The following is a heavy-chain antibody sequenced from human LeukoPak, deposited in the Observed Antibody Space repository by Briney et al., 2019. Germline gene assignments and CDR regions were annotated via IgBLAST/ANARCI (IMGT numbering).Heavy chain of an antibody. Sequence: ASVKVSCKASGYTFTGYYLHWVRQAPGQGLEWMGWINPHSGGTHYAQQFQGRVTMARDTSISTAYMELSGLRYDDTAVYYCARDGVCSSTSCQSIDYWGQGTLVTVSS. CDR3: ARDGVCSSTSCQSIDY. CDR1: GYTFTGYY. J-gene: IGHJ4*02. D-gene: IGHD2-2*01. V-gene: IGHV1-2*02. CDR2: INPHSGGT.